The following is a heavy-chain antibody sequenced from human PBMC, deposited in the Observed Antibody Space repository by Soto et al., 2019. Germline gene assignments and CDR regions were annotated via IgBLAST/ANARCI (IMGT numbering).Heavy chain of an antibody. CDR3: ARESEDLTSNFDY. Sequence: GGSLRLSCAASVFTFTRYSMNWVRQAPGKGLEWVSSISSTTNYIYYGDSMKGRFTISRDNAKNSLYLEMNSLRAEDTAVYYCARESEDLTSNFDYWGQGTLVTVSS. V-gene: IGHV3-21*06. J-gene: IGHJ4*02. CDR1: VFTFTRYS. CDR2: ISSTTNYI.